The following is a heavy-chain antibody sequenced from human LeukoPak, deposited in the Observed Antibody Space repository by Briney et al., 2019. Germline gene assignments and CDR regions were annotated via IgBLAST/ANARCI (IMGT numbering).Heavy chain of an antibody. CDR1: GFTFSSYS. D-gene: IGHD4-17*01. CDR3: ARARSPSRSTADDY. Sequence: GGSLRLSCAASGFTFSSYSMNWVRQAPGKGLEWVSYISSSSSTIYYADSVKGRFTISRDNAKNSLYLQMNSLRAEDTAVYYCARARSPSRSTADDYWGQGTLVTVSS. J-gene: IGHJ4*02. CDR2: ISSSSSTI. V-gene: IGHV3-48*04.